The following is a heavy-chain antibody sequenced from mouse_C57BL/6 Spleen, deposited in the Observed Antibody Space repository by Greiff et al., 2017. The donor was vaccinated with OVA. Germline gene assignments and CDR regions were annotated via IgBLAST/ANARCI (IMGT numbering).Heavy chain of an antibody. CDR1: GYTFTSYW. J-gene: IGHJ2*01. V-gene: IGHV1-50*01. D-gene: IGHD2-4*01. CDR2: IDPSDSYT. CDR3: ARGMTTTIFDY. Sequence: VQLQQPGAELVKPGASVKLSCKASGYTFTSYWMQWVKQRPGQGLEWIGEIDPSDSYTNYNQKFKGKATLTVDTSSSTAYMQLSSLTSEDSAVYYCARGMTTTIFDYWGQGTTLTVSS.